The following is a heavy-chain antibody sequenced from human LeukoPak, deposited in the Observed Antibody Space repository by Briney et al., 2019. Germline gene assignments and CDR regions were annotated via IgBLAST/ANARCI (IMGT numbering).Heavy chain of an antibody. V-gene: IGHV4-39*01. D-gene: IGHD1-26*01. Sequence: PSETLSLTCTVSGGSISSSSYYWGWIRQPPGKGLEWIGSIYYSGSTYYNPSLKSRVTISVDTSKNQFSLKLSSVTAADTAVYYCARSPDGSFAHQFDYWGQGTLVTVSS. CDR3: ARSPDGSFAHQFDY. CDR2: IYYSGST. J-gene: IGHJ4*02. CDR1: GGSISSSSYY.